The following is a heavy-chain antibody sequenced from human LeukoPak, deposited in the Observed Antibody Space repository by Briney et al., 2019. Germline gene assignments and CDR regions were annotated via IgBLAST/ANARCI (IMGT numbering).Heavy chain of an antibody. CDR3: ARAGDDFWSGYYGSYYFDY. V-gene: IGHV3-21*01. CDR2: ISSSSSYI. D-gene: IGHD3-3*01. Sequence: GGSLRLSCAASGFTFSSYSMNWVRQAPGKGLEWVSSISSSSSYIYYADSVKGRFTISRDNAKNSLYLQMNSLRAEDTAVYYCARAGDDFWSGYYGSYYFDYWGQGTLVTVSS. CDR1: GFTFSSYS. J-gene: IGHJ4*02.